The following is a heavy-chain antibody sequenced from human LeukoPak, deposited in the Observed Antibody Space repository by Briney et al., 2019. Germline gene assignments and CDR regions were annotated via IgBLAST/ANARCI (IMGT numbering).Heavy chain of an antibody. V-gene: IGHV3-21*01. Sequence: PGGSLRLSCAASGVTFSSYSMNWVRQAPGKGLEWVSSISSSSSYIYYADSVKGRFTISRDNAKNSLYLQMNSLRAEDTAVYYCARDETAVVVAANLPYGMDVWGQGTTVTVSS. CDR1: GVTFSSYS. CDR2: ISSSSSYI. J-gene: IGHJ6*02. CDR3: ARDETAVVVAANLPYGMDV. D-gene: IGHD2-15*01.